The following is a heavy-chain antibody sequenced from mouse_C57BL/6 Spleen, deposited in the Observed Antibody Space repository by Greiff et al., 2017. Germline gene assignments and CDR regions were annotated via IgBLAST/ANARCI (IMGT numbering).Heavy chain of an antibody. Sequence: VKLVESGPGLVQPSQSLSITCTASGFSLTSYGVHWVRQSPGKGLEWLGVIWSSGSTDYNAAFMSRLSITKDNSKGQVFFKMNSLQADDTAIYSCAKNIDYGRSRGYAMDDWGQGTSVTVSS. CDR3: AKNIDYGRSRGYAMDD. D-gene: IGHD1-1*01. CDR2: IWSSGST. CDR1: GFSLTSYG. V-gene: IGHV2-5*01. J-gene: IGHJ4*01.